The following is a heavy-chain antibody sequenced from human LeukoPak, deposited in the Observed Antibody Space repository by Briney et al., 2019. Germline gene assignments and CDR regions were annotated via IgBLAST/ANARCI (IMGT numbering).Heavy chain of an antibody. CDR1: GGSISSGGYY. CDR3: ARVGGLDYYDSSGYLDY. V-gene: IGHV4-31*03. CDR2: FYYSGST. D-gene: IGHD3-22*01. Sequence: TTSETLSLTCTVSGGSISSGGYYWSWIRQHPGKGLEWIGYFYYSGSTYYNPSLKSRVTISVDTSKNQFSLKLSSVTAADTAVYYCARVGGLDYYDSSGYLDYWGQGTLATVSS. J-gene: IGHJ4*02.